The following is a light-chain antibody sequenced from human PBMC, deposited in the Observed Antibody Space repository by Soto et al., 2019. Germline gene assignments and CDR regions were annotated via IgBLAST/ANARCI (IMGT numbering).Light chain of an antibody. CDR3: QQYARSPWT. CDR1: ESLTSGS. V-gene: IGKV3-20*01. CDR2: GAS. Sequence: PGQRATLSCGASESLTSGSLAWYQQKPGQTPRLLIHGASSRATGIPDRFSGSGSGTDFALTISRLEPEDFAVYWCQQYARSPWTFRQGTKVELK. J-gene: IGKJ1*01.